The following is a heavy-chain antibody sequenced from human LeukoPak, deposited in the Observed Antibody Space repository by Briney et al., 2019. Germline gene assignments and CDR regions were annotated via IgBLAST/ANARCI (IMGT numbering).Heavy chain of an antibody. CDR1: GFTVSSNY. CDR3: ARTHLSDIVVVPAAKRDNWFDP. V-gene: IGHV3-66*01. J-gene: IGHJ5*02. CDR2: IYSGGST. D-gene: IGHD2-2*01. Sequence: GGSLRLSCAASGFTVSSNYMSWVRQAPGKGLEWVSVIYSGGSTYYADSVKGRFTISRDNSKNTLYLQMNSLRAEDTAVYYCARTHLSDIVVVPAAKRDNWFDPWGQGTLVTVSS.